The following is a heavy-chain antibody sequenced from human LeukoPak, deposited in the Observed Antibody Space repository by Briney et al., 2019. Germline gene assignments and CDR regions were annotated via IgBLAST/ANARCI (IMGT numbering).Heavy chain of an antibody. CDR1: GYTFTSYG. CDR3: ARANRLSLAAAGAY. J-gene: IGHJ4*02. D-gene: IGHD6-13*01. V-gene: IGHV1-18*01. Sequence: ASVKVSCKASGYTFTSYGISWVRQAPGQGLEWMGWISAYNGNTNYAQKLQGRVTMTTDTSTSTAYMELRSLRSDDTAVYYCARANRLSLAAAGAYWGQGTLVTVSS. CDR2: ISAYNGNT.